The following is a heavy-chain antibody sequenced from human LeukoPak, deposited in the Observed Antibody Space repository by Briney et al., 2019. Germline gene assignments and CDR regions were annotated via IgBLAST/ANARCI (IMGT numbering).Heavy chain of an antibody. CDR2: ISDSGSTI. D-gene: IGHD3-22*01. Sequence: LSLTCVVSGDSISSNKWWSWVRQVPGKGLEWVSYISDSGSTIYYADSVRGRFTISRDNVENSLYLQMNSLRVEDTAVYYCARGNEYYYDSSGYLHWGQGTLVIVSS. CDR1: GDSISSN. V-gene: IGHV3-11*01. CDR3: ARGNEYYYDSSGYLH. J-gene: IGHJ1*01.